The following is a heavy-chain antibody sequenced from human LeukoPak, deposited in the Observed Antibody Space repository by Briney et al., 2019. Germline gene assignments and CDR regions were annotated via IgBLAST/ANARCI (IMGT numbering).Heavy chain of an antibody. CDR2: INHSGST. D-gene: IGHD6-19*01. CDR1: GGSFSGYY. Sequence: SETLSLTCAVYGGSFSGYYWSWIRQPPGKGLEWIGEINHSGSTNYNPSLKSRVTIPVDTSKNQFSLKLSSVTAADTAVYYCARSSGWPDYWGQGTLVTVSP. CDR3: ARSSGWPDY. J-gene: IGHJ4*02. V-gene: IGHV4-34*01.